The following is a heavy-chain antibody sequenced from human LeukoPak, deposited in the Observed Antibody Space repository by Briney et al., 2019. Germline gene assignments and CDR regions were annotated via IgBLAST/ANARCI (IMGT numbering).Heavy chain of an antibody. CDR3: ARGASSSSPDIYYYYYYYMDV. V-gene: IGHV4-34*01. D-gene: IGHD6-6*01. J-gene: IGHJ6*03. CDR2: INHSGST. Sequence: SETLSLACAVSGVSFSGYYWSWIRQPPGKGLEWIGEINHSGSTNYNPSLKSRVTISVDTSKNQFSLKLSSVTAADTAVYYCARGASSSSPDIYYYYYYYMDVWGKGTTVTVSS. CDR1: GVSFSGYY.